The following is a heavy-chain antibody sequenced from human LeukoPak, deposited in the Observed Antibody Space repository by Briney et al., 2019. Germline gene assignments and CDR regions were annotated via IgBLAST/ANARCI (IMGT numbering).Heavy chain of an antibody. J-gene: IGHJ4*02. CDR2: ISSSSTI. V-gene: IGHV3-48*01. CDR1: GFTFSSYS. CDR3: ARDLPVDY. Sequence: GGSLRPSCAASGFTFSSYSMNWVRQAPGKGLEWVSYISSSSTIYYADSVKGRFTISRDNAKNSLYLQMNSLRAEGTAVYYCARDLPVDYWGQGTLVTVSS. D-gene: IGHD4-17*01.